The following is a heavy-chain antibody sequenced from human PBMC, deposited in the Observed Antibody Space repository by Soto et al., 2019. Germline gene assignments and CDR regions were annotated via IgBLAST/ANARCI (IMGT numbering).Heavy chain of an antibody. J-gene: IGHJ6*02. D-gene: IGHD1-7*01. Sequence: QVQLVQSGAEVKKPGASVKVSCKASGYTFTGYGISWVRQAPGQGLEGMGWISGYNGNTNYAQKAEGRATLTADSATSTAYLELRSLRSDDTAVYSCARKTRHNWNYEVSAAMDVWGLWTTVTVSS. CDR2: ISGYNGNT. CDR1: GYTFTGYG. V-gene: IGHV1-18*01. CDR3: ARKTRHNWNYEVSAAMDV.